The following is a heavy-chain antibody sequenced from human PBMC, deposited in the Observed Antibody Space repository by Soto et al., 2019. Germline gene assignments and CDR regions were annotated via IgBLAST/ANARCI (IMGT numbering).Heavy chain of an antibody. CDR1: GGTFSSYA. CDR2: IIPIFGTA. J-gene: IGHJ4*02. D-gene: IGHD4-17*01. CDR3: ASGMPDYGDYSYYFDY. Sequence: QVQLVQSEAEVKKPGSSVKVSCKASGGTFSSYAISWVRQAPGQGLEWMGGIIPIFGTANYAQKFQGRVTITADESTSTAYMELSSLRSEDTAVYYCASGMPDYGDYSYYFDYWGQGTLVTVSS. V-gene: IGHV1-69*01.